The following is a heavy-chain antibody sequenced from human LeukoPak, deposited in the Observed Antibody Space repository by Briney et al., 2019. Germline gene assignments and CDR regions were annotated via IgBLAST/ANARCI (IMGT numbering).Heavy chain of an antibody. J-gene: IGHJ4*02. CDR2: IYYSGST. V-gene: IGHV4-39*07. Sequence: SETLSLTCTVSGGSIGSSSYYWGWIRQPPGKGLEWIGSIYYSGSTYYNPSLKSRVTISVDTSKNQFSLKLSSVTAADTAVYYCARGRYSYGPFDYWGQGTLVTVSS. CDR3: ARGRYSYGPFDY. D-gene: IGHD5-18*01. CDR1: GGSIGSSSYY.